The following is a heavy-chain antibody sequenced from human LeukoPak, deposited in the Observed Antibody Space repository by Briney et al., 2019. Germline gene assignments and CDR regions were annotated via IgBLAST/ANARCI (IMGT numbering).Heavy chain of an antibody. CDR1: GGSISGYY. D-gene: IGHD3-3*01. V-gene: IGHV4-59*01. CDR3: ARDGVSALNLYSDL. CDR2: IYYSGST. J-gene: IGHJ2*01. Sequence: SETLSLTRIVSGGSISGYYWSWIRQPPGKGLEWIGSIYYSGSTDYNPSLKSRVIISVDTSKNQFSLSLISVTAADTAVYYCARDGVSALNLYSDLWGRGTLVTVSS.